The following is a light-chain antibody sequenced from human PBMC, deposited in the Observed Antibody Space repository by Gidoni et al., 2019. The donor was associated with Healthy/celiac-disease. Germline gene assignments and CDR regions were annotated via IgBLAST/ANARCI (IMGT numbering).Light chain of an antibody. V-gene: IGKV3-15*01. CDR2: GAS. CDR1: QSVSSN. Sequence: EIVMTQSPATLSVSPRERATLSCRASQSVSSNLAWYQQTPGQAPRLLIYGASTRATGIPARFSGSGSGTEFTLTISSLQSEDFAVYYCQQYNNWPPAWTFGQGTKVEIK. CDR3: QQYNNWPPAWT. J-gene: IGKJ1*01.